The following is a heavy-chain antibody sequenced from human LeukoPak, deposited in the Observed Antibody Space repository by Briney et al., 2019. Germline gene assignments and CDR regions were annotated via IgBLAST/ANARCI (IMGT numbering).Heavy chain of an antibody. CDR2: IQYDGGYK. J-gene: IGHJ3*01. CDR3: AKEDVDTAMVSSSSSFDV. Sequence: GGSLRLSCVASGFTFSSYAMHWVRQAPGKGLEWVAFIQYDGGYKYYADSVKGRFTISRDNAKNTLYLQMSSLRAEDTAVYYCAKEDVDTAMVSSSSSFDVWGQGTMVTVSS. D-gene: IGHD5-18*01. V-gene: IGHV3-30*02. CDR1: GFTFSSYA.